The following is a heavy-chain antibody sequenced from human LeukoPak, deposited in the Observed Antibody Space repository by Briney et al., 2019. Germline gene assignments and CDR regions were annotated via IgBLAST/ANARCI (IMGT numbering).Heavy chain of an antibody. CDR1: GLTFRSYA. J-gene: IGHJ1*01. D-gene: IGHD6-19*01. V-gene: IGHV3-23*01. CDR2: ISGSGDNT. CDR3: TRNSGWYGLS. Sequence: PGGSLRPACAASGLTFRSYAMNWVRQAPGKGLEWVSAISGSGDNTYYAHSVKGRFTISRDNSNNTLFLHLNSLRGEDTAVYYCTRNSGWYGLSWGQGTLVTVSS.